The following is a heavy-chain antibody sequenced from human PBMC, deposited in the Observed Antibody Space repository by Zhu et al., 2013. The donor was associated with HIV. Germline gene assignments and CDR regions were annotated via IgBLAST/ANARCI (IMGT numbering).Heavy chain of an antibody. Sequence: QVQLVQSGAEVKKPGSSVKVSCKASGGTFSSYAISWVRQAPGQGLEWMGGIIPIFGTANYAQKFQGRVTITADKSTSTAYMELSSLRSEDTAVYYCALRRRITMIVESVPHYYGMDVWGQGTTVTVSS. CDR2: IIPIFGTA. J-gene: IGHJ6*02. V-gene: IGHV1-69*06. D-gene: IGHD3-22*01. CDR1: GGTFSSYA. CDR3: ALRRRITMIVESVPHYYGMDV.